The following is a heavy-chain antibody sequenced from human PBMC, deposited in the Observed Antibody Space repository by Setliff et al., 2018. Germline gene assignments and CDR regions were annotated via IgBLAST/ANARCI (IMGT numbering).Heavy chain of an antibody. CDR2: VHHSGRI. D-gene: IGHD1-26*01. CDR3: VSMGATAYYFDY. J-gene: IGHJ4*02. V-gene: IGHV4-34*01. Sequence: SETLSLTCAVYGGSFSGYYWGWIRQTPGKGPEWIGSVHHSGRIYYKASLQSRVTISLDTSKNQFSLRMNFVTAADTALYYCVSMGATAYYFDYWGQGTLVTVSS. CDR1: GGSFSGYY.